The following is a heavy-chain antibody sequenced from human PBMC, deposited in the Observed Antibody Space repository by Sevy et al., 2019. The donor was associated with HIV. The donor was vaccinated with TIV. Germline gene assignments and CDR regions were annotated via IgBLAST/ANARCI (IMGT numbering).Heavy chain of an antibody. CDR2: IIPIFGTA. Sequence: ASVKVSCKASGGTFSSYAIRWVRQAPGQGLEWMGGIIPIFGTANYAQKFQGRVTITADESTSTAYMELSSLRSEDTAVYYCARAITITMVRGVITPDYYYYGMDVWGQGTTVTVSS. J-gene: IGHJ6*02. V-gene: IGHV1-69*13. D-gene: IGHD3-10*01. CDR3: ARAITITMVRGVITPDYYYYGMDV. CDR1: GGTFSSYA.